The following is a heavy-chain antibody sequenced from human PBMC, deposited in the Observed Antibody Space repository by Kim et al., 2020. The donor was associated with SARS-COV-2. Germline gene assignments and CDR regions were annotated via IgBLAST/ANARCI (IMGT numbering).Heavy chain of an antibody. Sequence: SETLSLTCAVSGDSVSSSYWWSWVRQPPGRGLEWIAEIYQTGSVNYNPSLKSRVTVAVDKSKNQFSLRLTSVTAADTAIYYCAKNGPWLRLDFWGQGILVTVSA. V-gene: IGHV4-4*02. D-gene: IGHD5-12*01. CDR2: IYQTGSV. CDR3: AKNGPWLRLDF. J-gene: IGHJ4*02. CDR1: GDSVSSSYW.